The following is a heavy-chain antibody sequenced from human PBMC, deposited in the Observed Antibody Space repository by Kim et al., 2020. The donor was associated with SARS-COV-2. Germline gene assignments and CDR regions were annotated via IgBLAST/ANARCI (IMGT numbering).Heavy chain of an antibody. CDR3: ARGLWQLAQKAFDI. J-gene: IGHJ3*02. Sequence: AEPVKGRLTISRDNAKNALYLQVNSLAAEDTAVYYCARGLWQLAQKAFDIWGQGTMVTVSS. D-gene: IGHD6-6*01. V-gene: IGHV3-21*01.